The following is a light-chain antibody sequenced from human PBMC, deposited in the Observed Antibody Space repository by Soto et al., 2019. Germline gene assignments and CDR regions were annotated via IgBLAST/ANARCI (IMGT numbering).Light chain of an antibody. J-gene: IGKJ4*01. CDR3: QQYDSSPPT. Sequence: EIVLTQSPGTLSLSPGERATLSCRASQSVSSSFLAWYQQKPGQAPRLLIYGASSRATGIPDRFSGSGSGTDFTLTISRLEPEDVAVYYCQQYDSSPPTFGGGTKVEIK. CDR2: GAS. V-gene: IGKV3-20*01. CDR1: QSVSSSF.